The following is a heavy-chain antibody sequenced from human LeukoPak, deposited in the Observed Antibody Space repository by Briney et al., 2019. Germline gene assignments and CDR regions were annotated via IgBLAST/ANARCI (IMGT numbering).Heavy chain of an antibody. CDR1: GDSGSSNSGT. Sequence: PSQTLSLTCAISGDSGSSNSGTWNWIRQSPSRGLEWLGRTYYGSKWYYDYAVSLKSRITINPDTSENLFSLQLTSVTPEDTAVYYCARGKSKRLDVWGQGTTVTVSS. V-gene: IGHV6-1*01. CDR2: TYYGSKWYY. J-gene: IGHJ6*02. D-gene: IGHD5/OR15-5a*01. CDR3: ARGKSKRLDV.